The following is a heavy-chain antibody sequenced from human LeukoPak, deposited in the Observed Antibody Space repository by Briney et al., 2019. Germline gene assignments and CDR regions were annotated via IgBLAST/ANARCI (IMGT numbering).Heavy chain of an antibody. D-gene: IGHD3-9*01. CDR1: GFTFSSYS. Sequence: GGSLRLSSAASGFTFSSYSMNWVRPAPGKGLEWGSYISSSSSYIYYTYSVKGPFTISTDNTKNSLYLQMNSARAEDTAVYNCARERRYFDWPTIAYWGQGTLVTVSS. J-gene: IGHJ4*02. CDR3: ARERRYFDWPTIAY. CDR2: ISSSSSYI. V-gene: IGHV3-21*01.